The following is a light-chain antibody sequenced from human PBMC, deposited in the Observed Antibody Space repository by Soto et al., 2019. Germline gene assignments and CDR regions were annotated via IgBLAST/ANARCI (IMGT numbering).Light chain of an antibody. CDR2: SAS. J-gene: IGKJ3*01. Sequence: EIVLTQSPGTLSLSPGERGTLSCRASQNLGTLYLAWFQQKSGQAPRLLIYSASRRATGIPDRFTGSGSGTDFTLTINRVEPEDFAVYYCQQYGRSPFTFGPGTKVDIK. CDR1: QNLGTLY. V-gene: IGKV3-20*01. CDR3: QQYGRSPFT.